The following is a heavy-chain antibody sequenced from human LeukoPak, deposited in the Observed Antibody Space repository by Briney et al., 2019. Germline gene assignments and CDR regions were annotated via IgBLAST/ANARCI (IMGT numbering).Heavy chain of an antibody. D-gene: IGHD2-15*01. J-gene: IGHJ6*02. CDR2: ISYDGGNK. CDR3: AKDPSSVGGHLAD. CDR1: GFIVSTYG. Sequence: LTGGSLRLSCAASGFIVSTYGMHWVRQAPGKGLEWVALISYDGGNKYYADSVKGRFTISRDNSQNTLYLHMNSLTAEDTAVYYCAKDPSSVGGHLADWGQGTTVTVSS. V-gene: IGHV3-30*18.